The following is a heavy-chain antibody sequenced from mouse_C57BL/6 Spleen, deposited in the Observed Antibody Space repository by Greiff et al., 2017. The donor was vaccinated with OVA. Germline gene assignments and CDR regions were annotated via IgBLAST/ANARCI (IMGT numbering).Heavy chain of an antibody. V-gene: IGHV1-9*01. D-gene: IGHD3-2*02. CDR1: GYTFTGYW. Sequence: QVQLQQSGAELMKPGASVKLSCKATGYTFTGYWIEWVKQRPGHGLEWIGEILPGSGSTNYPEKFKGKATFTADTTSNTAYMQLSSLTTEDSAIYYCASTAQRAYWGQGTLVTVSA. J-gene: IGHJ3*01. CDR3: ASTAQRAY. CDR2: ILPGSGST.